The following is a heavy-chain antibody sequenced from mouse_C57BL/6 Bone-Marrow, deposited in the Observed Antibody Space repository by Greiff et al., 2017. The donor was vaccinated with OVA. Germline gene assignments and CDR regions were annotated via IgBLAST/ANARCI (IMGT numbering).Heavy chain of an antibody. CDR2: IWSGGST. CDR3: ASAIYDGYHYCDY. CDR1: GFSLTSYG. V-gene: IGHV2-2*01. Sequence: QVQLQQSGPGLVQPSQSLSITCTVSGFSLTSYGVNWVRQSPGKGLEWMGVIWSGGSTDYNAAFISRLSISKDNSKSTVFFKMNSLQADDTAISYCASAIYDGYHYCDYWGQGTTLTVSS. J-gene: IGHJ2*01. D-gene: IGHD2-3*01.